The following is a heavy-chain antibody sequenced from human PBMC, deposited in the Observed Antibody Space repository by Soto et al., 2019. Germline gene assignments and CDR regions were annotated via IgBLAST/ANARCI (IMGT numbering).Heavy chain of an antibody. V-gene: IGHV4-39*01. J-gene: IGHJ4*02. CDR1: GGSISSSSYY. CDR2: IYYSGST. CDR3: ARGVTEQQLGLLDY. Sequence: QLQLQESGPGLVKPSETLSLTCTVSGGSISSSSYYWGWIRQPPGKGLEWIGSIYYSGSTYYNPSLKSRVTISVDTSKNQFSLKLSSVTAADTAVYYCARGVTEQQLGLLDYWGQGTLVTVSS. D-gene: IGHD6-13*01.